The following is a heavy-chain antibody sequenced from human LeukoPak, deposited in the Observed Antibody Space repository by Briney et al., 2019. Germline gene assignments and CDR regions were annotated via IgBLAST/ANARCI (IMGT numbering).Heavy chain of an antibody. V-gene: IGHV3-21*01. J-gene: IGHJ4*02. CDR2: ISSSSSYI. Sequence: PGGSLRLSCAASGFTFSSYSMNWVRQAPGKGLEWVSSISSSSSYIYYADSVKGRFTISRDNAKNSLYLQMNSLRAEDTAVYYCEALTNTLYDILTGYYNGPDYWGQGTLVTVSS. CDR1: GFTFSSYS. CDR3: EALTNTLYDILTGYYNGPDY. D-gene: IGHD3-9*01.